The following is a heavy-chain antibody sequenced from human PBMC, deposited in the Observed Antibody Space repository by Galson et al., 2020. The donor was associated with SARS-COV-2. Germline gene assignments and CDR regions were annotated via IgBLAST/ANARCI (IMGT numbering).Heavy chain of an antibody. CDR2: ISIDGGNQ. J-gene: IGHJ3*02. Sequence: GGSLRLSCSASGFTFSSYAIHWVRQAPGKGLGWVAGISIDGGNQYYADSVKGRFTISRDNSKNTLYLQMNSLRAEDTAVYYCARERRDGYSGGAFDIWGQGTMVTVSS. D-gene: IGHD5-12*01. CDR3: ARERRDGYSGGAFDI. CDR1: GFTFSSYA. V-gene: IGHV3-30-3*01.